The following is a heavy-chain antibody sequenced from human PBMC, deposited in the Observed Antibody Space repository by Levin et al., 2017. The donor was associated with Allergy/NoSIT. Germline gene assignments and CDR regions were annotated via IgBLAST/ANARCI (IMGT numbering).Heavy chain of an antibody. CDR3: ARDGKDSWPIWYFDL. CDR1: GGSISSSSYY. D-gene: IGHD2-15*01. V-gene: IGHV4-39*07. CDR2: IYYSGST. J-gene: IGHJ2*01. Sequence: SQTLSLTCTVSGGSISSSSYYWGWIRQPPGKGLEWIGSIYYSGSTYYNPSLKSRVTISVDTSKNQFSLKLSSVTAADTAVYYCARDGKDSWPIWYFDLWGRGTLVTVSS.